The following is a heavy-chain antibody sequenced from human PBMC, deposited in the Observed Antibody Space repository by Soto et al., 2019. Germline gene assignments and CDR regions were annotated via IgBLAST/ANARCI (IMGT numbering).Heavy chain of an antibody. CDR1: EFNFATYG. J-gene: IGHJ6*01. D-gene: IGHD6-19*01. CDR3: AKDRPRSSGTKQYYALDV. Sequence: VQLVESGGGVVQPGRSLRLSCAASEFNFATYGMHWVRQAPGKGLEWVSVISSDGGNRDSAESVKGRITISRDNSKSMLYLQINSLPAEDTAMYYCAKDRPRSSGTKQYYALDVWGQGTTVTVSS. V-gene: IGHV3-30*18. CDR2: ISSDGGNR.